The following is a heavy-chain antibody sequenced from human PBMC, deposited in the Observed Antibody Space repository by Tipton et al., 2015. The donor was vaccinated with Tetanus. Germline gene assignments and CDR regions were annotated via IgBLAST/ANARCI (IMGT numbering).Heavy chain of an antibody. Sequence: SLRLSCAASGFTVSSNYMNWVRQAPGKGLEWVSVIYSSGSTYYADSVKGRFTISRDNSKNTLYLQMNSLRAEDSAVYYCAKGYYDFWSGYPPRGLDPWGQGTLVTVSS. V-gene: IGHV3-66*01. CDR2: IYSSGST. J-gene: IGHJ5*02. CDR3: AKGYYDFWSGYPPRGLDP. CDR1: GFTVSSNY. D-gene: IGHD3-3*01.